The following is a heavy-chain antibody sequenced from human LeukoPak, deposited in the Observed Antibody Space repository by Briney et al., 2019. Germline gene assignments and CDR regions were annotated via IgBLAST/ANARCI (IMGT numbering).Heavy chain of an antibody. CDR3: ARQPQYTSGPFDT. Sequence: GESLKISCKGSGYSFTSYWIVWVRQMPGKGLEWMGIIYPGDSDTRYSPSFQGQVTMSADKSISTAYLQWSSLKASDTAMYYCARQPQYTSGPFDTWGQGTLVTVSS. CDR2: IYPGDSDT. J-gene: IGHJ5*02. D-gene: IGHD6-19*01. V-gene: IGHV5-51*01. CDR1: GYSFTSYW.